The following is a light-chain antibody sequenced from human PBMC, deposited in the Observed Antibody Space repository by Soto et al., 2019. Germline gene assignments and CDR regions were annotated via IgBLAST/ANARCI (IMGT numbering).Light chain of an antibody. CDR3: ATWDDSRNKV. J-gene: IGLJ1*01. CDR2: NNN. Sequence: QPVLTNPPSASRTPGQRVTISCTRKSTKIEGNTVNWYQQLPGTAPKLLNYNNNQRPSGVPDRFSGSKSVTSASLAISGLQSEDEADYYCATWDDSRNKVFGTGTKVTV. CDR1: STKIEGNT. V-gene: IGLV1-44*01.